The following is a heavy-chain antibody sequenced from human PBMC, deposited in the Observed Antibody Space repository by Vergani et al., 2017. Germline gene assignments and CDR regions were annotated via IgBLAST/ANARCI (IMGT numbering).Heavy chain of an antibody. J-gene: IGHJ4*02. CDR1: GFTFSSYA. D-gene: IGHD6-13*01. V-gene: IGHV3-64D*06. CDR3: VKDRGYSSSWYRFDY. Sequence: EVQLVESGGGLVQPGGSLRLSCSASGFTFSSYAMHWVRQAPGKGLEYVSAFSSNGGSTYYADSVKGRFTISRDNSKNTLYLQMSRLRAEDTAVYYCVKDRGYSSSWYRFDYWGQGTLVTVSS. CDR2: FSSNGGST.